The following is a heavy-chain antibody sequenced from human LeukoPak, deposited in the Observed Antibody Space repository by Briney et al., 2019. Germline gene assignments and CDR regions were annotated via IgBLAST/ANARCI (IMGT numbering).Heavy chain of an antibody. V-gene: IGHV1-8*03. J-gene: IGHJ4*02. Sequence: ASVKVSCKASGYTFTSYDINWVRQATGQGLEWMGWMNPNSGNTGYAQKFQGRVTITRNTSISTAYMELNSLRSEDTAVYYCARVGYSCGSYYFDYWGQGTLVTVSS. CDR2: MNPNSGNT. D-gene: IGHD5-18*01. CDR3: ARVGYSCGSYYFDY. CDR1: GYTFTSYD.